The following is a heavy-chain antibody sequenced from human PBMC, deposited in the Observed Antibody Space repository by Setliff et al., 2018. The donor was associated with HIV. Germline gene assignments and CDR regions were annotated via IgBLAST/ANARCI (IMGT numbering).Heavy chain of an antibody. V-gene: IGHV4-59*01. CDR3: ARGNYDTSDYYTNFYYYYMDV. CDR1: GDHISTYY. J-gene: IGHJ6*03. D-gene: IGHD3-22*01. Sequence: ETLSLTCTVSGDHISTYYWSWVRKPPAKGLEWIGYVYYSGSTSYSPSLRGRVTMSVDPSKNQFSLKLNSVTAADTAIYYCARGNYDTSDYYTNFYYYYMDVWGKGTAVTVSS. CDR2: VYYSGST.